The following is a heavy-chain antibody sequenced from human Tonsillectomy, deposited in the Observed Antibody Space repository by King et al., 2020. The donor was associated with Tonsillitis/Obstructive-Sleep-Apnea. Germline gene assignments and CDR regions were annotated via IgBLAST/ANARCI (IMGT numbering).Heavy chain of an antibody. V-gene: IGHV4-61*01. CDR3: ARGEQSGWYSPDAFDI. CDR1: GGSVSSGSYY. Sequence: VQLQESGPGLVKPSETLSLTCTVSGGSVSSGSYYWSWIRQPPGKGLEWIGYIYYSGSTNYNPSLKSRVTISVDTSKNQFSLKLSSVTAADTAVYYWARGEQSGWYSPDAFDIWGQGTMVTVSS. J-gene: IGHJ3*02. D-gene: IGHD6-19*01. CDR2: IYYSGST.